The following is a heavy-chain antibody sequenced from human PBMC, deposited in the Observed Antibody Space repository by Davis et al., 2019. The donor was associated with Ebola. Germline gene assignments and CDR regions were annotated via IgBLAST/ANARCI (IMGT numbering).Heavy chain of an antibody. Sequence: ASVKVSCKAFGYTFSTYPIHWVRQAPGQRLEWLGRINGRGDSKYSDETQGRVTITRDTSTDTAYMDMTSLRSEDTAVYYCARPYCSSSSCYHGMDVWGQGTTVTVSS. D-gene: IGHD2-2*01. CDR2: INGRGDS. V-gene: IGHV1-3*01. J-gene: IGHJ6*02. CDR3: ARPYCSSSSCYHGMDV. CDR1: GYTFSTYP.